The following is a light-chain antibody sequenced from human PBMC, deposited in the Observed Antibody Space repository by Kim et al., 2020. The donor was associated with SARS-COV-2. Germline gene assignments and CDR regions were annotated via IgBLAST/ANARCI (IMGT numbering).Light chain of an antibody. Sequence: EVVLTQSPATLSLSPGDRATLSCRASQNIGGYLGWYQQKPGRAPRLLIYDASNRAAGIPARFSGSGYGTDFTLTIDTLEPEDSGLYYCQQRNFWPPETFGPGTKVDIK. CDR3: QQRNFWPPET. CDR2: DAS. J-gene: IGKJ2*01. CDR1: QNIGGY. V-gene: IGKV3-11*01.